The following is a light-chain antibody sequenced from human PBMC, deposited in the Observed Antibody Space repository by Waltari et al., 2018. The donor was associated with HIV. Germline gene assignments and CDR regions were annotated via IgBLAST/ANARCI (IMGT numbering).Light chain of an antibody. J-gene: IGKJ2*01. CDR3: QQYSNWPYT. CDR1: QSVSSN. Sequence: VMTQSPATLSVSPGERANLSCRASQSVSSNLAWYQQKPGQAPRLLIYDASTRATGIPARFSGSGSGTDFTLTISSLHSEDFAVYYCQQYSNWPYTFGQGTKLDIK. CDR2: DAS. V-gene: IGKV3-15*01.